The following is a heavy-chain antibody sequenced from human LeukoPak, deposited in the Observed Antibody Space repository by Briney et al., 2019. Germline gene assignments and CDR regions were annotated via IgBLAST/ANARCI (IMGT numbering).Heavy chain of an antibody. CDR3: AGGDRNGWYFDY. J-gene: IGHJ4*02. CDR2: INWNRGST. Sequence: PGGTLSLSCAPSRFTFDEHGMSWVRQVRGKGREWVSGINWNRGSTGYADAVKARFTISRDNAKNSLYLQMNSLRAEDTAVYYCAGGDRNGWYFDYWGQGTLVTVSS. V-gene: IGHV3-20*04. D-gene: IGHD6-19*01. CDR1: RFTFDEHG.